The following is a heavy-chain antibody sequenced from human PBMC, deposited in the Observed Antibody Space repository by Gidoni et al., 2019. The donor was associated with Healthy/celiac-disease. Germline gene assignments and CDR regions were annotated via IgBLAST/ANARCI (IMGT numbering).Heavy chain of an antibody. D-gene: IGHD6-19*01. Sequence: EVQLVESGGVVVQPGGSLRLSCAASGFTFDDYTIHWVRQAPGKGLEWVSLISWDGDSTYYADSVKGRFTISRDNSKNSLYLQMNSLRTEDTALYYCAKDSTSSVAGTDFDYWGQGTLVTVSS. CDR1: GFTFDDYT. V-gene: IGHV3-43*01. CDR3: AKDSTSSVAGTDFDY. J-gene: IGHJ4*02. CDR2: ISWDGDST.